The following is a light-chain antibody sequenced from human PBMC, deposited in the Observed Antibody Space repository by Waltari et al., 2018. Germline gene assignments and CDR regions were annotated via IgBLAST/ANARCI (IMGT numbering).Light chain of an antibody. J-gene: IGKJ5*01. CDR2: DAS. Sequence: EFVLTQSPATLSLSPGERATLSCRASQSVSNFLAWYQQKPVQAPRLLIYDASNRATGIPARFSGSWSGTDFTLTISSLEPEDFAVYYCQQRINWPITFGQGTRLEIK. CDR3: QQRINWPIT. V-gene: IGKV3-11*01. CDR1: QSVSNF.